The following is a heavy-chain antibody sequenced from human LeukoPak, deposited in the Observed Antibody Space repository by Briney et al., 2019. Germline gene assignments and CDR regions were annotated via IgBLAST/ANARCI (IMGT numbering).Heavy chain of an antibody. V-gene: IGHV3-30*07. CDR2: ISYDGSNK. CDR1: GFTFSSYA. J-gene: IGHJ5*01. CDR3: ARADGGYDS. D-gene: IGHD3-10*01. Sequence: GGPLRLSCAASGFTFSSYAMHWVRQAPGKGLEWVAVISYDGSNKYYADSVKGRFTISRDNAKNSLYLQMNSLRAEDTAVYYCARADGGYDSWGQGTLVTVSS.